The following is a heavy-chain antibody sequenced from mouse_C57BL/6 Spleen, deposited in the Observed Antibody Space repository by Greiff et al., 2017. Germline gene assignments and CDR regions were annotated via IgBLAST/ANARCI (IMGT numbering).Heavy chain of an antibody. D-gene: IGHD2-4*01. CDR2: IHPNSGST. Sequence: QVQLQQPGAELVKPGASVKLSCKASGYTFTSYWMHWVKQRPGQGLEWIGMIHPNSGSTNYNEKFKSKATLTVDKSSSTAYMQLSSLTSEDSAVYYWARSDYDYGEDYFDYWGQGTTLTVSS. CDR3: ARSDYDYGEDYFDY. J-gene: IGHJ2*01. CDR1: GYTFTSYW. V-gene: IGHV1-64*01.